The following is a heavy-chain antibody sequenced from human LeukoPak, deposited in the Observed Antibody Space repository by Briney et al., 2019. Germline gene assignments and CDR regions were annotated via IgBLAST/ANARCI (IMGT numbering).Heavy chain of an antibody. D-gene: IGHD1-26*01. V-gene: IGHV3-33*01. Sequence: GRSLRLSCAASGFTFRNYGMHWVRQAPGKGLEWVAFISYDGSEKYYADSVRGRFTISRDNSKNTMYVQMNSLRVEDTAVYCCAREWVSGSYAYYYGMGVWGQGTTVTVSS. CDR3: AREWVSGSYAYYYGMGV. CDR1: GFTFRNYG. J-gene: IGHJ6*02. CDR2: ISYDGSEK.